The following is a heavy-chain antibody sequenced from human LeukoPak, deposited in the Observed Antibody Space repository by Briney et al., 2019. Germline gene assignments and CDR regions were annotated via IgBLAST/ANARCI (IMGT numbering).Heavy chain of an antibody. V-gene: IGHV1-69*13. CDR1: GGTFSSYA. J-gene: IGHJ4*02. D-gene: IGHD3-22*01. CDR2: IIPIFGTA. Sequence: SVNVSCKASGGTFSSYAISWVRQAPGQGLEWMGGIIPIFGTANYAQKFQGRVTITADESTSTAYMELSSLRSEDTAVYYCAREPRSYYDSSGYLDYWGQGTLVTVSS. CDR3: AREPRSYYDSSGYLDY.